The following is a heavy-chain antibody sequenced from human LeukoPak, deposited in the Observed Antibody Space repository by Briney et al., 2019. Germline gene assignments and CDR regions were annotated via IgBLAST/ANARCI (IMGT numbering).Heavy chain of an antibody. CDR3: ARGRYCSSTSCYPVDY. J-gene: IGHJ4*02. D-gene: IGHD2-2*01. V-gene: IGHV1-46*01. Sequence: ASVKVSCKASGYTFTSYYMHWVRQAPGQGLEWMGLINPTGGSTGYAQKLQGRVTMTTDTSTSTAYMELRSLRSDDTAVYYCARGRYCSSTSCYPVDYWGQGTLVTVSS. CDR1: GYTFTSYY. CDR2: INPTGGST.